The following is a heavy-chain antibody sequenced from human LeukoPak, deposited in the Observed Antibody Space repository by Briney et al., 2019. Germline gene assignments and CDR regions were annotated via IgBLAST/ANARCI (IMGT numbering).Heavy chain of an antibody. CDR1: GDSISTSSYY. J-gene: IGHJ4*02. D-gene: IGHD3-10*01. Sequence: SETLSLTCSVSGDSISTSSYYWGWIRQPPGKGLEWIGTIYYSGSTYYNPSLTSRVTISVDTSKNQFSLKLSSVTAADTAVYYCARRGGLAYYGSGSYLYWGQGTLVTVSS. V-gene: IGHV4-39*01. CDR3: ARRGGLAYYGSGSYLY. CDR2: IYYSGST.